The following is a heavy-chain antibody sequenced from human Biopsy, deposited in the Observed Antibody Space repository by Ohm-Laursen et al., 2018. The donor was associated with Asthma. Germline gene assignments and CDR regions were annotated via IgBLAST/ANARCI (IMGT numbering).Heavy chain of an antibody. CDR3: VHTLVGLKAFDF. CDR1: GFSLSTSGGG. CDR2: IYWDDDK. J-gene: IGHJ4*02. Sequence: ATQTLTLTCTFSGFSLSTSGGGVGRIRQPPGKALEWLGNIYWDDDKRYSPSLQSRLTITRDTPKDQVVLTMTNMGPVDTGTYYCVHTLVGLKAFDFWGQGTLVTVSS. V-gene: IGHV2-5*02. D-gene: IGHD1-26*01.